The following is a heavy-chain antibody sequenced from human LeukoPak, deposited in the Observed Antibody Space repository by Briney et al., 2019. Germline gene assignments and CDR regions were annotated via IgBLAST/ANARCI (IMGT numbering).Heavy chain of an antibody. Sequence: GGSLRLSCEASGFSFSNYFMSWIRQAPGKGLEWVSYITNSGRSTNYADAVKGRFTISRDNAKKSVYLEVTDLRAEDTAVYYCAREASGNYHVFDSWGRGTLVTVSS. D-gene: IGHD1-26*01. J-gene: IGHJ4*02. CDR3: AREASGNYHVFDS. CDR2: ITNSGRST. V-gene: IGHV3-11*04. CDR1: GFSFSNYF.